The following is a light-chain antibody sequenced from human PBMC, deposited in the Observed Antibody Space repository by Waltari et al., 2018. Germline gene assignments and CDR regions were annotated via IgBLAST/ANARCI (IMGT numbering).Light chain of an antibody. V-gene: IGLV3-21*04. Sequence: SSVLTQPPSVSVAPGETARISCGGTNIGSNGVNWYQQKPGQAPVLVICDDRDRPLGIPDPLPCAHSGNTAPPNNRRVRGGDEADYYCPVLDKDPDQMVIGRGSKPTVL. CDR3: PVLDKDPDQMV. CDR2: DDR. J-gene: IGLJ2*01. CDR1: NIGSNG.